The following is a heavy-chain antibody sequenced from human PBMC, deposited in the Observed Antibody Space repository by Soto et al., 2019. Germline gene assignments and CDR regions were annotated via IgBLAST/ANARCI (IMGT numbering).Heavy chain of an antibody. CDR1: GFTFSSYA. CDR2: ISGSGDST. D-gene: IGHD1-26*01. CDR3: ARRGSGSYYDC. Sequence: EVQLLESGGGLVQPGGSLRLSCAASGFTFSSYAMRWVRQAPGKGLEWVSAISGSGDSTYYADSVKGRFTISRDNSKNTLYVQMNSLRDEDTAVYYCARRGSGSYYDCWGQGTLVTVSS. V-gene: IGHV3-23*01. J-gene: IGHJ4*02.